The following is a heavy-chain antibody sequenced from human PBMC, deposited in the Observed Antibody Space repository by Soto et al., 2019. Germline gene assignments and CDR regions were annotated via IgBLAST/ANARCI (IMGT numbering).Heavy chain of an antibody. CDR2: TYSLGGT. V-gene: IGHV4-31*03. D-gene: IGHD1-1*01. J-gene: IGHJ4*02. Sequence: QVQLQESGPGLVKPSQTLSLTCTVSGDSIRSGAFYWSWIRQNPGKGLEWIGYTYSLGGTHYNPSLESRASISVDTSKNQFYLNLTSVTAADTAVYYCSRERTTNHFDYRGQGALVTVSS. CDR3: SRERTTNHFDY. CDR1: GDSIRSGAFY.